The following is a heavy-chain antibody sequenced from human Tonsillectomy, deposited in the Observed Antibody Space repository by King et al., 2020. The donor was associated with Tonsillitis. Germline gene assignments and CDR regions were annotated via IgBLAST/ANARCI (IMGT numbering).Heavy chain of an antibody. CDR2: IKQDGSET. CDR1: GFTFSTYW. V-gene: IGHV3-7*01. Sequence: VQLVESGGGLVQPGGSLRLSCAASGFTFSTYWMSWVRQAPGKGLEWVANIKQDGSETKNVDSVKGRFSISRDNTKNSLYLQMNSLRAEDTAVYYCARQGGYDGGIYQWWNAFDFWGQGTTVTVSS. J-gene: IGHJ3*01. D-gene: IGHD2-15*01. CDR3: ARQGGYDGGIYQWWNAFDF.